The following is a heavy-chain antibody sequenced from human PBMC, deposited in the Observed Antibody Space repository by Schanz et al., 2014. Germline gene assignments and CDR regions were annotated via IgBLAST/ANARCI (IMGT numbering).Heavy chain of an antibody. Sequence: VQLVESGGGVVQPGRSLRLSCAASGFTFSIYGMTWVRQAPGKGLVWVSHINSDGTTTTYADSVKGRFTISRDNAENTLYLQMNSLRVEDTAVYYCAMGGYQLHHWGQGTLVTVSS. CDR3: AMGGYQLHH. V-gene: IGHV3-74*02. CDR1: GFTFSIYG. J-gene: IGHJ4*02. D-gene: IGHD1-7*01. CDR2: INSDGTTT.